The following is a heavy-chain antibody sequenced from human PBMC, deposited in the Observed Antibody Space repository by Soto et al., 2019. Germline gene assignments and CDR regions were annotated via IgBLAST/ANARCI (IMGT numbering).Heavy chain of an antibody. CDR2: IYSGGST. CDR3: ASGITGTTLYHYFDY. Sequence: PGGSLRLSCAASGFTVSSNYMSWVRQAPGKGLEWVSVIYSGGSTYYADSVKGRFTISRDTSKNTLYLNMSSLSAADTAVYYCASGITGTTLYHYFDYWGQGTLVTVSS. CDR1: GFTVSSNY. V-gene: IGHV3-53*01. J-gene: IGHJ4*02. D-gene: IGHD1-7*01.